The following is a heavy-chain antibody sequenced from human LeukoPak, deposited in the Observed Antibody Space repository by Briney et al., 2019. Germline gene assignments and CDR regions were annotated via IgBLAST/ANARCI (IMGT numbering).Heavy chain of an antibody. V-gene: IGHV3-53*01. CDR2: IYGGGST. CDR1: GFTVSSNY. Sequence: GGSLRLSCAASGFTVSSNYMSWVRQAPGKGLEWVSIIYGGGSTYYADSVKGRFTISRDNVNNTLNLQMNSLRVEDTAVYYCARVAVARYWYFDLWGRGTLVTVSS. J-gene: IGHJ2*01. CDR3: ARVAVARYWYFDL. D-gene: IGHD6-19*01.